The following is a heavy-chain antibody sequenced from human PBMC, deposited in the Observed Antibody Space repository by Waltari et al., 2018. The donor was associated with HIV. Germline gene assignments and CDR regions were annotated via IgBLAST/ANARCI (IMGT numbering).Heavy chain of an antibody. CDR2: RSRSSGHM. J-gene: IGHJ6*02. Sequence: EVQLVESGGGLVKPGGSLRLSCAGSGFTFSSYGMNWVRQAPGKGVGCVAYRSRSSGHMKYADSVKGRFTISRDNAKNSLYLQINSLRAEDTAVYYCASRSSGRVAYGLDVWGQGTTVIVSS. CDR3: ASRSSGRVAYGLDV. V-gene: IGHV3-21*05. D-gene: IGHD6-19*01. CDR1: GFTFSSYG.